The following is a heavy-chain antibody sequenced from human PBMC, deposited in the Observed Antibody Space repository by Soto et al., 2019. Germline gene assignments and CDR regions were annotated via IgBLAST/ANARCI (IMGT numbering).Heavy chain of an antibody. Sequence: GGSLRLSCAASGFTFSDYYMSWIRQAPGKGLEWVSYISSSGSTTYYADSVKGRFTISRDNAKNSLYLQMNSLRAKDTAVYYCARTPGLERHLPFDYWGQGTLVTVSS. J-gene: IGHJ4*02. CDR2: ISSSGSTT. CDR3: ARTPGLERHLPFDY. CDR1: GFTFSDYY. V-gene: IGHV3-11*01. D-gene: IGHD1-1*01.